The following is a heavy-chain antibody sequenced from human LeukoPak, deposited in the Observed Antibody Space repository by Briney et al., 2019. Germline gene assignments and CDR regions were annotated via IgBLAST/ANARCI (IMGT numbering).Heavy chain of an antibody. CDR2: INPNNGGT. CDR1: GYTFTGHY. Sequence: ASVNVSCKASGYTFTGHYIHWVRQAPGQGLEWMGWINPNNGGTSYAQKFQGRVSVTRDTSITTAYMELSRLRSDDTALYYCARDRVPFYSSTFKDYYLQYGLDVWGQGTTVTVSS. D-gene: IGHD6-13*01. V-gene: IGHV1-2*02. CDR3: ARDRVPFYSSTFKDYYLQYGLDV. J-gene: IGHJ6*02.